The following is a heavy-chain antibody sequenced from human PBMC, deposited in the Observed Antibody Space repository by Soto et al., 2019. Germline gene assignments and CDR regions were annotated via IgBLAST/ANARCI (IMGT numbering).Heavy chain of an antibody. CDR1: GGTFNSHT. D-gene: IGHD3-10*01. Sequence: ASVKVSCKASGGTFNSHTFNWVRQAPGQGLEWMGGIFPIFDRANYAQKFRGRLTITADESTRTVYSELSSLRSDDTAVYYCARDLEFRDGNISHLDYWGQGTLVTVSS. CDR3: ARDLEFRDGNISHLDY. CDR2: IFPIFDRA. V-gene: IGHV1-69*13. J-gene: IGHJ4*02.